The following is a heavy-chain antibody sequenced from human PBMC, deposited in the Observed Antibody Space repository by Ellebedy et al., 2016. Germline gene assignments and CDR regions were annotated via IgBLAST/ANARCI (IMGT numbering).Heavy chain of an antibody. D-gene: IGHD4-17*01. CDR1: GFNFSNSW. Sequence: GESLKISCTASGFNFSNSWMSWVRQAPQKGLEWVANIKQDGSEKYYVDSIKGRFTISRDNAKNSLYLQMNSLGAEDTAVYYCARDNLGDYLYDYWGQGTLVTVSS. CDR3: ARDNLGDYLYDY. CDR2: IKQDGSEK. V-gene: IGHV3-7*03. J-gene: IGHJ4*02.